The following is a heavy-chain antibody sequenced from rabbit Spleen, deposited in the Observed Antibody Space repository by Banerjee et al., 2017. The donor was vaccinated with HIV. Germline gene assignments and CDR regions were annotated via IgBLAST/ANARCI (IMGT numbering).Heavy chain of an antibody. Sequence: QEQLVESGGDLVKPGASLTLTCTASGVSFSSSSYMCWVRQAPGKGLEWIACIDTGSSGFTYFATWAKGRFTCSKTSSTTVTLQMTRLTAADTATYFCARDLVAVIGWNFSLWGPGTLVTVS. V-gene: IGHV1S45*01. D-gene: IGHD1-1*01. J-gene: IGHJ4*01. CDR1: GVSFSSSSY. CDR3: ARDLVAVIGWNFSL. CDR2: IDTGSSGFT.